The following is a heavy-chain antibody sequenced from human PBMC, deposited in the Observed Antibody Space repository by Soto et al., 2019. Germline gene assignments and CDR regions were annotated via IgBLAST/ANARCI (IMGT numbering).Heavy chain of an antibody. V-gene: IGHV3-23*01. CDR2: ISGSGDGT. Sequence: GGSLRLSCAASGFTLNNYAMSWVRQAPGKGLEWVSSISGSGDGTKYADSVKGRFTISRVNSKNTLYLQMNSLRAEDTAVYYCAKAEYDFWSGYANWGQGTLVTVSS. J-gene: IGHJ4*02. CDR1: GFTLNNYA. D-gene: IGHD3-3*01. CDR3: AKAEYDFWSGYAN.